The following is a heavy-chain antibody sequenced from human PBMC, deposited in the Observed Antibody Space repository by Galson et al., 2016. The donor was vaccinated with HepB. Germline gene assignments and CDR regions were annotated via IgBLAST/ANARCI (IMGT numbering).Heavy chain of an antibody. D-gene: IGHD6-19*01. V-gene: IGHV3-21*04. CDR3: ARSYTSGWDYYFDY. Sequence: SLRLSCAASGFPLSSYTMNWVRQAPGKGLEWVSSINYIYYADSVKGRFTISRDNAKNSLYLQMSSLGVEDTAVYYCARSYTSGWDYYFDYWGQGTLVTVSS. J-gene: IGHJ4*02. CDR2: INYI. CDR1: GFPLSSYT.